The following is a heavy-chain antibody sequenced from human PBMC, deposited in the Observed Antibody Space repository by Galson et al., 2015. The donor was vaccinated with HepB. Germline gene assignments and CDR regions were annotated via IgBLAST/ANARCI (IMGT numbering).Heavy chain of an antibody. CDR3: ARVSPKVGSSGWYSYFQH. CDR2: MNPNSGNT. J-gene: IGHJ1*01. CDR1: GYTFTSYD. Sequence: SVKVSCKASGYTFTSYDINWVRQATGQGLEWMGWMNPNSGNTGYPQKFQGRVTITADESTSTAYMELSSLRSEDTAVYYCARVSPKVGSSGWYSYFQHWGQGTLVTVSS. D-gene: IGHD6-19*01. V-gene: IGHV1-8*01.